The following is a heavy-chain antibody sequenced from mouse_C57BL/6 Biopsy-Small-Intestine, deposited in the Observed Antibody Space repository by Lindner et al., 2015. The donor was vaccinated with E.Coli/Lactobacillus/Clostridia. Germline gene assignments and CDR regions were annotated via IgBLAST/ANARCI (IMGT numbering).Heavy chain of an antibody. Sequence: VQLQEFGAELVKPGASVKLSCRASGYTFTEYTIHWVKQRSGQGLEWIGWFYPGSGSIKYNEKFKDKATLTADKSSNTVYMELSRLTSADSAVYFCARHEEGIYYGNFYFDYWGQGTTLTVSS. D-gene: IGHD2-1*01. J-gene: IGHJ2*01. CDR3: ARHEEGIYYGNFYFDY. CDR1: GYTFTEYT. CDR2: FYPGSGSI. V-gene: IGHV1-62-2*01.